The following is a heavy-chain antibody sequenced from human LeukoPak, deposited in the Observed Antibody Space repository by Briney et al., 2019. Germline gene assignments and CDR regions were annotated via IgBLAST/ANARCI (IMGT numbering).Heavy chain of an antibody. CDR3: ARGPTYYFDY. D-gene: IGHD3-16*01. CDR1: GGSISSSSYY. V-gene: IGHV4-39*07. CDR2: IYYSGST. J-gene: IGHJ4*02. Sequence: TSETLSLTCTVSGGSISSSSYYWGWIRQPPGKGLEWIGSIYYSGSTYYNPSLKSRVTISVDTSKNQFSLKLSSVTAADTAVYYCARGPTYYFDYWGQGTLVTVSS.